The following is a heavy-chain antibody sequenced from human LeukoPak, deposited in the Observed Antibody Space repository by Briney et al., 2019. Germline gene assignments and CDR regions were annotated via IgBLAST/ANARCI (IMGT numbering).Heavy chain of an antibody. Sequence: ASVKVSCKASGYTFTSYDINWVRQVTGQGLEWMGWMNPNSGNTGCAQKFQGRVTMTRNTSISTASMELSSLRSEYTAVYYCARNLPVAGSSHVDYWGQGTLVTVSS. V-gene: IGHV1-8*01. D-gene: IGHD6-19*01. CDR3: ARNLPVAGSSHVDY. CDR1: GYTFTSYD. CDR2: MNPNSGNT. J-gene: IGHJ4*02.